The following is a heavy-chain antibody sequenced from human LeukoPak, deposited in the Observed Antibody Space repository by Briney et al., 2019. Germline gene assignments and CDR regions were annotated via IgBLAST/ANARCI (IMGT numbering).Heavy chain of an antibody. Sequence: PSETLFFTCTASGGSISSYYWSWIRQPAGKGVEWIGRIYTSGSTNYNASLKSRVTISVDTSKNHFSLKLSSVTAADTAVYYCARVKEGWAGHRHFDYWGQGTLVTVSS. CDR2: IYTSGST. D-gene: IGHD6-19*01. CDR3: ARVKEGWAGHRHFDY. J-gene: IGHJ4*02. CDR1: GGSISSYY. V-gene: IGHV4-4*07.